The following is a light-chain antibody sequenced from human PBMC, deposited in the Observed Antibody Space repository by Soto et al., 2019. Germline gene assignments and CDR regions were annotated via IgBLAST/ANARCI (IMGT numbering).Light chain of an antibody. CDR1: QSVGSN. J-gene: IGKJ2*01. CDR2: GTS. CDR3: QQYNNWPYT. Sequence: ERVMTQSPVTLSVSPGERAALSCRASQSVGSNFAWYQQRPGQAPRVLIYGTSTRATGVPARFSGSGSGTDFTLTISSLQSEDFAVYYCQQYNNWPYTFGQGTRLEIK. V-gene: IGKV3-15*01.